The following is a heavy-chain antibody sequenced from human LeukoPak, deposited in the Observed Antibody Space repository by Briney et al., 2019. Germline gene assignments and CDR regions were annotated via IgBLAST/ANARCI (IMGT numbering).Heavy chain of an antibody. V-gene: IGHV3-11*04. CDR3: AREAGYSSSWHINY. CDR1: GFTFSDYY. CDR2: ISSRGSTI. D-gene: IGHD6-13*01. Sequence: GGSLRLSCAASGFTFSDYYMSWIRQAPGKGLEWVSYISSRGSTIYYADSVKGRFTISRDNAKNSLYLQMNSLRAEDTAVYYCAREAGYSSSWHINYWGQGTLVTVSS. J-gene: IGHJ4*02.